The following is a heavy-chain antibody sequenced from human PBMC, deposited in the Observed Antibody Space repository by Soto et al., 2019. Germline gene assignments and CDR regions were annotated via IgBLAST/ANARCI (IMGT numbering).Heavy chain of an antibody. J-gene: IGHJ6*02. Sequence: PSETLSLTCDVYGGSLSGYYWSWIRQPPGKGLEWIGEINHSGSTNYNPSLKSRVTISVDTSKNQFSLKLSSVTAADTAVYYCARVGYYDILTGYQYYYYGIDVWGQGTTVTVSS. CDR3: ARVGYYDILTGYQYYYYGIDV. CDR2: INHSGST. D-gene: IGHD3-9*01. V-gene: IGHV4-34*01. CDR1: GGSLSGYY.